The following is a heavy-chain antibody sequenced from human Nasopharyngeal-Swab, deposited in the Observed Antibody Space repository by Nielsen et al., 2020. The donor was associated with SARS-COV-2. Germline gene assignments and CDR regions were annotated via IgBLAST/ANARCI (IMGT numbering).Heavy chain of an antibody. CDR2: IYTSGST. Sequence: SETLSLTCTVSGGSISRGSYYWSWIRQPPGKGLEWIGRIYTSGSTNYNPSLKSRVSISVDTSKNQFSLKLSSVTAADMAVYYCARGAGGYQTYNWFDPWGQGTLVTVSS. D-gene: IGHD5-12*01. V-gene: IGHV4-61*02. CDR3: ARGAGGYQTYNWFDP. CDR1: GGSISRGSYY. J-gene: IGHJ5*02.